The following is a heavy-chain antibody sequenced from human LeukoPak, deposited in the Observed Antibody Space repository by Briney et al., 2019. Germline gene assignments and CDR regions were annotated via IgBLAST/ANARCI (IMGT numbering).Heavy chain of an antibody. CDR3: ARERYGDYGSCWFDP. J-gene: IGHJ5*02. Sequence: SETLSLTCTVSGGSISSGGYSWSWIRQPPGKGLEWIGYIYHSGSTYYNPSLKSRVTISVDRSKNQFSLKLSSVTAADTAVYYCARERYGDYGSCWFDPWGQGTLVTVSS. D-gene: IGHD4-17*01. CDR2: IYHSGST. V-gene: IGHV4-30-2*01. CDR1: GGSISSGGYS.